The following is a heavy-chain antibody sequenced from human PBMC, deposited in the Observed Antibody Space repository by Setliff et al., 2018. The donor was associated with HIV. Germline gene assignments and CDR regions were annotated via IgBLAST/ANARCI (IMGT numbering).Heavy chain of an antibody. D-gene: IGHD3-10*01. J-gene: IGHJ4*02. CDR2: ISGYNGDT. CDR3: ARDLVGHGSGSYYDIPFDH. Sequence: ASVKVSCKTSGYTLTKYGVSWARQAPGQGLEWLGWISGYNGDTQYEQKFQDRLTVTTDRSTSMAYMELRSLRSDDTAIYYCARDLVGHGSGSYYDIPFDHWGQGTLVTVSS. V-gene: IGHV1-18*01. CDR1: GYTLTKYG.